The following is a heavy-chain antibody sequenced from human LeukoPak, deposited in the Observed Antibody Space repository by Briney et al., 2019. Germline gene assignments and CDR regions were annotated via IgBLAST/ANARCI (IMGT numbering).Heavy chain of an antibody. J-gene: IGHJ4*02. D-gene: IGHD6-6*01. V-gene: IGHV4-34*01. CDR3: ARGGRRIAARSFDC. Sequence: SETLSLTCAVYGGSFSGYYWSWIRQPPGKGLEWIGEINHSGSTNYSPSLKSRVTISVDTSKNQFSLKLSSVTAADTAVYYCARGGRRIAARSFDCWGQGTLVTVSS. CDR1: GGSFSGYY. CDR2: INHSGST.